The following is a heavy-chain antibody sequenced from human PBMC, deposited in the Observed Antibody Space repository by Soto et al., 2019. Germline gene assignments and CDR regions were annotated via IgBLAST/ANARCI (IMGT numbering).Heavy chain of an antibody. CDR2: ISANSGNT. J-gene: IGHJ4*02. CDR3: ARERNHGLDN. D-gene: IGHD4-17*01. CDR1: GYIFTING. V-gene: IGHV1-18*01. Sequence: QVQLVQSGAEVKMPGASVKVSCQASGYIFTINGISWVRQAPGQGLEWLGWISANSGNTNYPPNVHDRVILTTTTSSATAYMELRRLSSNATAVDYGARERNHGLDNWGQGTLVTVSS.